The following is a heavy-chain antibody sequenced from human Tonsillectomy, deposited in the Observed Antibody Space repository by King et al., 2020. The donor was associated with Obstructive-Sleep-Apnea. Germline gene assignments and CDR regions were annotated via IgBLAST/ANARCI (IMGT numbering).Heavy chain of an antibody. J-gene: IGHJ6*02. CDR1: GFTFSSYA. CDR2: ISYDGSNK. Sequence: VQLVESGGGVVQPGRSLRLSCAASGFTFSSYAMHWVRQAPGKGLEWVAVISYDGSNKYYADSVKGRFTISRDNSKNTLYLQMNSLRVEDTAVYYCARVIGDRLDYYYYYGMDVWGQGTTATVSS. D-gene: IGHD3-16*01. CDR3: ARVIGDRLDYYYYYGMDV. V-gene: IGHV3-30*04.